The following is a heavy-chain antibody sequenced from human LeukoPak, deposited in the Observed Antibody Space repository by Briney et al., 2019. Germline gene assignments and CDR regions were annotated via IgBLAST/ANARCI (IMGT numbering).Heavy chain of an antibody. V-gene: IGHV3-33*01. CDR3: AREAGSASYYNNWFDP. CDR1: GFTFSFYG. CDR2: IWSDGSNK. J-gene: IGHJ5*02. Sequence: GRSLRLSCAASGFTFSFYGMHWVRRAPGKGLEWVAVIWSDGSNKYYADSVKGRFTISRDNSKNTLYLQMNSLRAEDTAVYYCAREAGSASYYNNWFDPWGQGTLVTVSS. D-gene: IGHD3-10*01.